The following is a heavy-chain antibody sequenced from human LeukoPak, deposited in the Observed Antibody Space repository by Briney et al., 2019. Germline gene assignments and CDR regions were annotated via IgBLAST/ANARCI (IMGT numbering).Heavy chain of an antibody. CDR2: TSGGGASK. Sequence: PGVYLRLSCAASGFTVSAYAMSWVRPSPGKGLEWGSGTSGGGASKYYADSVKGRFSISRENSKNTLYLQRNSLRAEDTAGYDCARDLTYSESCDPWGQGTLVTVSS. V-gene: IGHV3-23*01. D-gene: IGHD3-10*01. CDR3: ARDLTYSESCDP. CDR1: GFTVSAYA. J-gene: IGHJ5*02.